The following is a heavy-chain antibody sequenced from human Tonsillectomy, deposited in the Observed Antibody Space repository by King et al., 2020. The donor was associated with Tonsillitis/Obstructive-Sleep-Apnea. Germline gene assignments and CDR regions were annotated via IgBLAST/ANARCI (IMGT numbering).Heavy chain of an antibody. CDR2: MYNRGNI. J-gene: IGHJ3*02. CDR1: GGSIIGSW. V-gene: IGHV4-59*01. D-gene: IGHD7-27*01. Sequence: QLQLQEVGPRLVNPSETLSLTCTVSGGSIIGSWGSWIRQTPGQGVECIGDMYNRGNIDYNPPPKSQVSISVDTSKNQFTLNLRSVTAADTAVYYCAKDSPGDGAPFDIWGQGTMVTISS. CDR3: AKDSPGDGAPFDI.